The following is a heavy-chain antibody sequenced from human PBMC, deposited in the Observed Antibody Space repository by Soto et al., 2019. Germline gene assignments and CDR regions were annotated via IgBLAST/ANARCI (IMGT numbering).Heavy chain of an antibody. Sequence: GGSLRLSCATSGFTFSDHYMTWIRQAPGKGLEFISYISPGGRYTNYGDSVKGRFTISRDNAKNSLFLQVNTLRDEDTAVYYCSGGAGGGVFDPWGQGTLVIDSS. CDR3: SGGAGGGVFDP. CDR2: ISPGGRYT. V-gene: IGHV3-11*05. CDR1: GFTFSDHY. J-gene: IGHJ5*02. D-gene: IGHD2-8*02.